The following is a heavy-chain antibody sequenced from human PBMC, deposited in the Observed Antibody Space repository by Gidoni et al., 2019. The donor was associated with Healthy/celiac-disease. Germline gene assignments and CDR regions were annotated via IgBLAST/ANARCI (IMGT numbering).Heavy chain of an antibody. CDR3: ARVGSSGWSPRMYYFDY. V-gene: IGHV4-34*01. Sequence: QVQLQQWGAGLLKPSETLSLTCAVSGGSFSGYYWSWIRQPPGKGLEWIGEINHSGSTNYNPSLKSRVTISVDTSKNQFSLKLSSVTAADTAVYYCARVGSSGWSPRMYYFDYWGQGTLVTVSS. D-gene: IGHD6-19*01. CDR1: GGSFSGYY. J-gene: IGHJ4*02. CDR2: INHSGST.